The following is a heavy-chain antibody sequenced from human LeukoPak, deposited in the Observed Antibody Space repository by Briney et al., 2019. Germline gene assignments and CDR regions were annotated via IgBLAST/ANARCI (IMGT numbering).Heavy chain of an antibody. J-gene: IGHJ5*02. CDR2: IYTSGST. CDR3: ARGRTRHYDFWSGYYKGGNWFDP. D-gene: IGHD3-3*01. V-gene: IGHV4-4*07. Sequence: SETLSLTCTVSGGSISSYYWSWIRQPAGKGLEWIGRIYTSGSTNYNPSLKSRVTISVDTSKNQFSLKLSSVTAADTAVYYCARGRTRHYDFWSGYYKGGNWFDPWGQGTLVTVSS. CDR1: GGSISSYY.